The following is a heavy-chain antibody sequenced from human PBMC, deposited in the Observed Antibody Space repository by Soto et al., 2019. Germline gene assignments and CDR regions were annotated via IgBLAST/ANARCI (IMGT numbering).Heavy chain of an antibody. J-gene: IGHJ4*02. D-gene: IGHD2-21*02. V-gene: IGHV4-39*01. CDR3: AGQRTSVVTQAYFDS. CDR1: GDSINNRSYY. CDR2: IYYSGRT. Sequence: PSETLSLTCTVTGDSINNRSYYWGWIRQPPGKGLEWIGSIYYSGRTYNNPSLKSRVSMSVDTSKNQFSLKLRSVTAADTALYYCAGQRTSVVTQAYFDSWGQGSLVTVSS.